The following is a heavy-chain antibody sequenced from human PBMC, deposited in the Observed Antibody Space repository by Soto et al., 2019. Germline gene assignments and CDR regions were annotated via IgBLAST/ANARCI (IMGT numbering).Heavy chain of an antibody. D-gene: IGHD2-21*02. V-gene: IGHV1-46*01. CDR2: VNPSGGHT. CDR3: ARGGHVVVVTAALDY. J-gene: IGHJ4*02. Sequence: QVQLMQSGAEVKKPGASVKVSCKASGDTFTEYYIHWVRQAPGQGLEWMGAVNPSGGHTTYAQHFLGRVTMTRDMSTSTHYVELTSLTSEDTAGYYCARGGHVVVVTAALDYWGQGTLVSVSS. CDR1: GDTFTEYY.